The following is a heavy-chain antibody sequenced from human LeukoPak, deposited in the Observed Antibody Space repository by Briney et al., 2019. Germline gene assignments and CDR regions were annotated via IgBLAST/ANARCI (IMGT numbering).Heavy chain of an antibody. Sequence: PGGSLRLSCAASGFTFSSYGMHWVRQAPGKGLEWVAVIWCDGSNKYYADSVKGRFTISRDNSKNTLYLQMNSLRAEDTAVYYCAREIVGSTMVRGVIRGAFDIWGQGTMVTVSS. CDR2: IWCDGSNK. V-gene: IGHV3-33*01. J-gene: IGHJ3*02. CDR1: GFTFSSYG. CDR3: AREIVGSTMVRGVIRGAFDI. D-gene: IGHD3-10*01.